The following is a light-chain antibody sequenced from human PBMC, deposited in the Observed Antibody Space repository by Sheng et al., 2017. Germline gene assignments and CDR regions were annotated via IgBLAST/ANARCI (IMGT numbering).Light chain of an antibody. Sequence: IVMTQTPLSSPVTLGQPASISCRSSQSLVHGDGNTYLSWLQQRPGQSPRLLIYHISNRFSGVPDRFSGSGAGTDFTLKISRVEAEDVGVYYCMQIKEFPITFGGGTKVEI. CDR2: HIS. CDR1: QSLVHGDGNTY. CDR3: MQIKEFPIT. J-gene: IGKJ4*01. V-gene: IGKV2-24*01.